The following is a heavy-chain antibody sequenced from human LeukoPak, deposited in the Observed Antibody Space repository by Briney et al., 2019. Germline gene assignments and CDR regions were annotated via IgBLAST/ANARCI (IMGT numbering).Heavy chain of an antibody. CDR2: IYHSGSGST. V-gene: IGHV4-30-2*01. CDR1: GGSISSGGHS. CDR3: AIRHPITLPGTGQVFRRRVIDS. D-gene: IGHD6-13*01. J-gene: IGHJ4*02. Sequence: PSETLSLTCTVSGGSISSGGHSWSWIRQPPGKGLEWIGYIYHSGSGSTYYNPSLKSRVTISVDTSKNQYSLKPSSVTAADTAMYYCAIRHPITLPGTGQVFRRRVIDSWGQGTLVTVSS.